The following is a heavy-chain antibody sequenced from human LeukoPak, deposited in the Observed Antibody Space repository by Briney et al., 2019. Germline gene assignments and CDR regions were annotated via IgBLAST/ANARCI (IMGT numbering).Heavy chain of an antibody. CDR2: ISGSGVTT. D-gene: IGHD3-9*01. CDR3: AKNVREADWYYYYMDV. J-gene: IGHJ6*03. Sequence: GGSLRLSCAASGFTFSTYAMSWVRQAPGKGLEWVSAISGSGVTTYFADSVKGRFTISRDNSKNTLYLQMNSLRAEDTAVYYCAKNVREADWYYYYMDVWGKGTTVTVSS. CDR1: GFTFSTYA. V-gene: IGHV3-23*01.